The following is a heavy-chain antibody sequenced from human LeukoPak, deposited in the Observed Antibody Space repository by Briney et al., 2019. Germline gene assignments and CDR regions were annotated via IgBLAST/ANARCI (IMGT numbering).Heavy chain of an antibody. CDR3: VKDSRFSWYYH. Sequence: PGGSLRLSCAASGFTFSSYAMSWVRQAPGKGLEWIGSISYSGSTYYNPSLKSRVTISLDTSKNQFSLILSSVTAADTAVYYCVKDSRFSWYYHWGQGTLVTVYS. CDR2: ISYSGST. CDR1: GFTFSSYA. J-gene: IGHJ5*02. V-gene: IGHV4-39*07.